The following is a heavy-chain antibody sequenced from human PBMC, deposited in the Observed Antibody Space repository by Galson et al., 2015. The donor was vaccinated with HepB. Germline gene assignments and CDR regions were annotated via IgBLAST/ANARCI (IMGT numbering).Heavy chain of an antibody. V-gene: IGHV3-48*02. Sequence: SLRLSCAASGFTFSSYSMNWVRQAPGKELEWVSYISDRGSPIHYADSVKGRFTISRDNAKNTLFLQMNSLRDEDTAVYYCARAQGGYYDTVTGFSDWGQGTLVTVSS. CDR1: GFTFSSYS. D-gene: IGHD3-9*01. CDR3: ARAQGGYYDTVTGFSD. J-gene: IGHJ4*02. CDR2: ISDRGSPI.